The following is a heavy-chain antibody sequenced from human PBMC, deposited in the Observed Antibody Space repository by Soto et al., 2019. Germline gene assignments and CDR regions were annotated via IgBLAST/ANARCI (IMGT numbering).Heavy chain of an antibody. CDR3: ATQEYSSSLLGY. Sequence: PGGSLRLSCAASGFTFSYYYMSWIRQAPGKGLEWVSYISSSSSYTNYADSVKGRFTISRDNAKNSLYLQMNSLRAEDTAVYYCATQEYSSSLLGYWGQGTLVTVSS. J-gene: IGHJ4*02. CDR2: ISSSSSYT. D-gene: IGHD6-6*01. CDR1: GFTFSYYY. V-gene: IGHV3-11*06.